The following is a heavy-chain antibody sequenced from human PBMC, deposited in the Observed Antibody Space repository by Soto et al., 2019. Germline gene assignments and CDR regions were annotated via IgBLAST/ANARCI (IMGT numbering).Heavy chain of an antibody. CDR2: IKRDGSST. J-gene: IGHJ5*01. V-gene: IGHV3-74*01. CDR3: ARDDVVRGRDTTWLDP. CDR1: GFTFSTYW. Sequence: GGSLRLSCAASGFTFSTYWMHWVRQAPGKGLVWVSRIKRDGSSTTYADSVKGRFTISRDNARNTLYLQMNSLRAEDTAVYYCARDDVVRGRDTTWLDPWGQGTLVTVSS. D-gene: IGHD3-10*01.